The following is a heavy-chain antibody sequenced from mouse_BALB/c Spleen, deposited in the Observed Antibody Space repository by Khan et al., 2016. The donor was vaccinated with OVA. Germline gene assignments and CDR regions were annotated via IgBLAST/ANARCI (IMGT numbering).Heavy chain of an antibody. V-gene: IGHV5-17*02. CDR1: GFTFSSFG. D-gene: IGHD1-1*02. J-gene: IGHJ4*01. CDR3: ARILGIYAMDY. Sequence: EVELVESGGGLVQPGGSRKLSCAASGFTFSSFGMFWIRQAPEKGLEWVAYISSGSSTFYYADTVKGRFTMARDNRKNSLFLQKSSLRSDDMDMWYCARILGIYAMDYCGQGTSVTVSS. CDR2: ISSGSSTF.